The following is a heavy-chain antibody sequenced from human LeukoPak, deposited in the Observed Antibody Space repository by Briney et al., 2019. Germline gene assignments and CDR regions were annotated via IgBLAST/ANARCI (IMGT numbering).Heavy chain of an antibody. CDR3: ARLYGIQLGGRTGWFDP. J-gene: IGHJ5*02. D-gene: IGHD1-1*01. CDR1: GFTFSDYY. V-gene: IGHV3-11*01. CDR2: IGTRGSRI. Sequence: GGSLRLSCVASGFTFSDYYMSWIRQSPGKGLEWHSTIGTRGSRIDIADSMKGRLTISRDNAKRSLYLQVNGLTAEDTAVYYCARLYGIQLGGRTGWFDPWGRGTQVIVSS.